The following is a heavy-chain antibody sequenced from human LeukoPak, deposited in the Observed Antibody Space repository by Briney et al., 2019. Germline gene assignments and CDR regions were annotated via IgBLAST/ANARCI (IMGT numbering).Heavy chain of an antibody. J-gene: IGHJ4*02. Sequence: SETLSLTCTVSGGSFSSGTYYWGWIRQPPGKGLEWIGSVYYSGSTYYNPSLKSRLTISVDTSKTQFSLNLISVTAADTAVYYCARRVPYDSSGYMADYWGQGTLVTVSS. CDR3: ARRVPYDSSGYMADY. D-gene: IGHD3-22*01. V-gene: IGHV4-39*07. CDR2: VYYSGST. CDR1: GGSFSSGTYY.